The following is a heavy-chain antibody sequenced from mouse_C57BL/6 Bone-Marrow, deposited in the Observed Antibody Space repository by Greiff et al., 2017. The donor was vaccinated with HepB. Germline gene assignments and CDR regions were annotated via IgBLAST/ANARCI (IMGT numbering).Heavy chain of an antibody. CDR2: IDPETGGT. V-gene: IGHV1-15*01. J-gene: IGHJ2*01. Sequence: VQLQQSGAELVRPGASVTLSCKASGYTFTDYEMHWVKQTPVHGLEWIGAIDPETGGTAYNQKFKGKAILTADKSSSTAYMELRSLTSEDSAVYYCTRADDPYYCDYWGQGTTLTVSS. CDR3: TRADDPYYCDY. CDR1: GYTFTDYE.